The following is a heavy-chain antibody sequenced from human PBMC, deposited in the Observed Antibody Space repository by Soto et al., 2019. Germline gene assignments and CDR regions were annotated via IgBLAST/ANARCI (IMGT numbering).Heavy chain of an antibody. J-gene: IGHJ3*02. CDR2: IYYSGST. Sequence: PSETLSLTCTVSGCSSSSSDCYWGWIRQPPGKGLEWIGYIYYSGSTNYNPSLKSRVTISVDTSKNQFSLKLSSVTAADTAVYYCAREKTPHDAFDIWGQGTMVTVSS. D-gene: IGHD2-15*01. V-gene: IGHV4-61*08. CDR1: GCSSSSSDCY. CDR3: AREKTPHDAFDI.